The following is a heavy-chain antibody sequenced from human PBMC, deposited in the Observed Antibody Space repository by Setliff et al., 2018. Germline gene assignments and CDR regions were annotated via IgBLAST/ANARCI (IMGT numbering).Heavy chain of an antibody. CDR3: AAPGGGSYRF. J-gene: IGHJ4*02. CDR1: GGSISSGSNY. Sequence: PSETLSLTCTVSGGSISSGSNYWSWIRQPAGRGLEWIGHIDPSGNTNYHPSLKSRVTLSVDTSKNQFSLKVSSVTAADTAVYYCAAPGGGSYRFWGQGTLVTVSS. V-gene: IGHV4-61*09. CDR2: IDPSGNT. D-gene: IGHD1-26*01.